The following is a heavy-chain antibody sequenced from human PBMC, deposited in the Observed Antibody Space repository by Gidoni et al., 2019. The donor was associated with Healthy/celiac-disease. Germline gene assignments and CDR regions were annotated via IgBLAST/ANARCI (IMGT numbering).Heavy chain of an antibody. V-gene: IGHV4-34*01. J-gene: IGHJ4*02. CDR1: GGSFSGYY. CDR3: ARGGYYGSGSYYH. CDR2: INHSGST. D-gene: IGHD3-10*01. Sequence: QVQLQQWGAGLLKPSETLSLTCAVYGGSFSGYYWSWIRQPPGKGLEWIGEINHSGSTNYNPSLKSRVTISVDTSKNQFSLKLSSVTAADTAVYYCARGGYYGSGSYYHWGQGTLVTVSS.